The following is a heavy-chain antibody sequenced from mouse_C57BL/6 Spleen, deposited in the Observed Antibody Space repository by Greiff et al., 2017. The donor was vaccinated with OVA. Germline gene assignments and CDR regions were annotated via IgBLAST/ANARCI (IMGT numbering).Heavy chain of an antibody. CDR3: ARHSTRRWYFDV. CDR1: GYTFTSYW. Sequence: QVQLQQPGAELVKPGASVKMSCKASGYTFTSYWITWVKQRPGQGLEWIGDIYPGSGSTNYNEKFKSKATLTVDTSSSTAYMQLSSLTSEDSAVYCCARHSTRRWYFDVWGTGTTGTVSS. J-gene: IGHJ1*03. V-gene: IGHV1-55*01. CDR2: IYPGSGST.